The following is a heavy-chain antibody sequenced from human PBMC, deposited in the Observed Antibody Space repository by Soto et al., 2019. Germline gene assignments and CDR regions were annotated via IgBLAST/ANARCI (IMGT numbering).Heavy chain of an antibody. J-gene: IGHJ6*02. Sequence: QVHLEQSGVEVKKPGASVKVTCKASGYTFHTFGISWVRQAPGQGLEWMGWISTYNDNTNYAQKFQGRVTMATDTSTSTASMQLRSLRPDDTAVYYCARLPSSGYHTHFYSGIDLWVQGTTVTVSS. CDR1: GYTFHTFG. CDR3: ARLPSSGYHTHFYSGIDL. V-gene: IGHV1-18*01. D-gene: IGHD5-12*01. CDR2: ISTYNDNT.